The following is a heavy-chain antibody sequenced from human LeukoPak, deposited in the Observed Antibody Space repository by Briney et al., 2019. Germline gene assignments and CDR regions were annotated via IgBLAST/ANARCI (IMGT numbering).Heavy chain of an antibody. CDR3: ARDPGYYYYGMDV. J-gene: IGHJ6*02. V-gene: IGHV3-74*01. CDR2: INGEGGRI. Sequence: PGGSLRLSCAVTGFNLRTFWIHWVRHRPGRGLEWVARINGEGGRISYADAVRGRFTTSSDNDKNTAYLQINSLRAEDTALYYCARDPGYYYYGMDVWGQGTTVVVSS. CDR1: GFNLRTFW.